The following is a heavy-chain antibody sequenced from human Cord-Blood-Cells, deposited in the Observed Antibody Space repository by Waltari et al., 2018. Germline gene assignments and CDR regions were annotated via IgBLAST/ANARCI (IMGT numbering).Heavy chain of an antibody. D-gene: IGHD7-27*01. CDR1: GYTFTGYY. J-gene: IGHJ6*02. CDR3: ARDLKSLGIPYYYYYGMDV. V-gene: IGHV1-2*02. CDR2: INPNSGGT. Sequence: QVQLVQSGAEVKKPGASVKVSCKASGYTFTGYYMHWVRQAPGQGLEWMGWINPNSGGTNHAQKCQGRVTMTRDTSISTAYMELSRLRSDDTAVYYCARDLKSLGIPYYYYYGMDVWGQGTTVTVSS.